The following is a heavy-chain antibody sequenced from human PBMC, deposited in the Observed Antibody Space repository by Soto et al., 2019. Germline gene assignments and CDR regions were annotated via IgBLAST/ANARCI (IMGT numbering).Heavy chain of an antibody. D-gene: IGHD6-13*01. CDR3: ASPAGSAAGRHYYYYYGMDV. Sequence: PGGSLRLSCAASGFTFSSYGMHWVRQAPGKGLEWVAVISYDGSNKYYAGSVKGRFTISRDNSKNTLYLQMNSLRAEDTAVYYCASPAGSAAGRHYYYYYGMDVWGQGTTVTVSS. V-gene: IGHV3-30*03. CDR2: ISYDGSNK. J-gene: IGHJ6*02. CDR1: GFTFSSYG.